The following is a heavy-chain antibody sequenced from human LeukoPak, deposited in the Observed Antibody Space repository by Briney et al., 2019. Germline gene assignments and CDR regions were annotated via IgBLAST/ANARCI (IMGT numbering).Heavy chain of an antibody. CDR3: ARGPTVVYDILTGYYYFDY. CDR1: GGSFSGYY. V-gene: IGHV4-34*01. D-gene: IGHD3-9*01. J-gene: IGHJ4*02. CDR2: INHSGST. Sequence: SETLSLTCAVNGGSFSGYYWTWIRQPPGKGLEWIGEINHSGSTNYNPSLKSRVTISVDTSKSQFSLKLSSVTAADTAVYYCARGPTVVYDILTGYYYFDYWGQGTLVTTSS.